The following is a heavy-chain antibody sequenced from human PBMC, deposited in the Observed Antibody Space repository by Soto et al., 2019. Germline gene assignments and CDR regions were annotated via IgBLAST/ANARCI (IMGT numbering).Heavy chain of an antibody. Sequence: SETLSLTCTVSGGSVSSGSYYWSWIRQPPGKGLEWIGYIYYSGSTNYNPSLRSRVTISVDTSKNQFSLKLSSVTAADTAVYYCARDSSFGSGSYGMDVWGQGTTVTVSS. D-gene: IGHD3-10*01. CDR2: IYYSGST. CDR1: GGSVSSGSYY. CDR3: ARDSSFGSGSYGMDV. V-gene: IGHV4-61*01. J-gene: IGHJ6*02.